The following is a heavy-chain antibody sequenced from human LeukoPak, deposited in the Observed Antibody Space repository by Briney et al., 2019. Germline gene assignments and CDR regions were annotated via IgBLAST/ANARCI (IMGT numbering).Heavy chain of an antibody. V-gene: IGHV4-38-2*01. CDR2: IYHSGST. CDR3: ARHPGYSVGHWFDP. Sequence: SETLSLTCAVSGYSISSGYYWGWIRPPPGKGLEWIGSIYHSGSTYYNPSLKSRVTISVDTSKNQFSLKLSSVTAADTAVYYCARHPGYSVGHWFDPWGQGTLVTVSS. D-gene: IGHD6-13*01. CDR1: GYSISSGYY. J-gene: IGHJ5*02.